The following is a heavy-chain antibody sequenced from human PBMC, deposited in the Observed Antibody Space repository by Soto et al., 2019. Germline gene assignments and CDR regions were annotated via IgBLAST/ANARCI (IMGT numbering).Heavy chain of an antibody. D-gene: IGHD3-22*01. J-gene: IGHJ4*02. CDR1: GYTFTSDA. CDR2: INAGNGNT. CDR3: AGTAYYYDSSSYYPLDY. Sequence: SVKVSFNASGYTFTSDAMHWVRQAPGQMLDCVGWINAGNGNTKYSQKFQGRVTITRDTSASTAYMELSSLRSEDTAVYYCAGTAYYYDSSSYYPLDYWGQG. V-gene: IGHV1-3*01.